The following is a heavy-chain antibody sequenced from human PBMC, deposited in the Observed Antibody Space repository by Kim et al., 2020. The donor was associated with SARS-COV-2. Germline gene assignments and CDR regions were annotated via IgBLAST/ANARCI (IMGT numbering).Heavy chain of an antibody. Sequence: SETLSLTCAVYGGSFSGYYWSWIRQPPGKGLEWIGEINHSGSTNYNPSLKSRVTISVDTSKNQFSLKLSSVTAADTAVYYWARRVGANVIDYWGQGTMV. CDR3: ARRVGANVIDY. CDR1: GGSFSGYY. J-gene: IGHJ4*02. D-gene: IGHD1-26*01. CDR2: INHSGST. V-gene: IGHV4-34*01.